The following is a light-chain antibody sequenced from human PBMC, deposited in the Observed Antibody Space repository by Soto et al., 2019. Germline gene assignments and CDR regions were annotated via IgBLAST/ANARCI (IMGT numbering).Light chain of an antibody. V-gene: IGLV1-40*01. CDR3: QSYDSNLSGWV. CDR2: RNT. J-gene: IGLJ3*02. Sequence: QSVLTQSPSVSGAPGQRVTISCTGSSSNIGAGYDVHWYQQLPGAAPKLLIYRNTNRPSGVPDRFSGSKSGTSASLAITGLQAEDESDYYCQSYDSNLSGWVFGGGTKLTVL. CDR1: SSNIGAGYD.